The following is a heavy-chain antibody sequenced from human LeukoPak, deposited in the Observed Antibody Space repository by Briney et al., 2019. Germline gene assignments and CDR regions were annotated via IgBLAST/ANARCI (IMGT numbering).Heavy chain of an antibody. D-gene: IGHD1-14*01. J-gene: IGHJ3*02. CDR3: ARLEPDLLGAFDI. CDR2: IYYSGST. V-gene: IGHV4-39*01. CDR1: GGSISSSSYY. Sequence: SETLSLTCTVSGGSISSSSYYWGWIRQPPGKGLEWIGSIYYSGSTYYNPSLKSRVTISVDTSKNQFSLKLSSVTAADTAVYYCARLEPDLLGAFDIWGQGTMVTVSS.